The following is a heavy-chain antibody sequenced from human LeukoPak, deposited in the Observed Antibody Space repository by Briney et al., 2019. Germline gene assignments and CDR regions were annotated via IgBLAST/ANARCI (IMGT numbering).Heavy chain of an antibody. J-gene: IGHJ4*02. CDR3: AKELAWQQLTFDY. CDR2: ISGSGGST. CDR1: GFTFSSYA. D-gene: IGHD6-13*01. Sequence: GGSLRLSCAASGFTFSSYAMSGVRQAPGKGLEWVSAISGSGGSTYYADSVKGRFAISRDNSKNTLYLQMNSLRAEDTAVYYCAKELAWQQLTFDYWGQGTLVTVSS. V-gene: IGHV3-23*01.